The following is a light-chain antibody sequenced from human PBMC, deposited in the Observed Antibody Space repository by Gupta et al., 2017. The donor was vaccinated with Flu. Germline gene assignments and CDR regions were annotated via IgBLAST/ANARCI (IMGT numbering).Light chain of an antibody. CDR3: QQYYTYMLS. J-gene: IGKJ2*03. V-gene: IGKV1-5*03. CDR1: QSIRSW. CDR2: EAS. Sequence: DIQMTQSPSTLSASVGDRVTITCRASQSIRSWLAWYQQKPGQAPKLLIYEASTLECGVPSRFSGSGSETEFTLTISSLQPDDFATYYCQQYYTYMLSFGQGTKLQIK.